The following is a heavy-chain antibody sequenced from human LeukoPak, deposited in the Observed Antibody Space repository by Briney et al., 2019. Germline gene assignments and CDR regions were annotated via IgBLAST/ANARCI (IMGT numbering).Heavy chain of an antibody. CDR3: ARLGLEVGGPNWFDP. V-gene: IGHV3-23*01. CDR1: GFTFSSSA. CDR2: ISASGGST. Sequence: GGSLRLSCAASGFTFSSSAMSWVRQVPGKGLEWVSGISASGGSTSYADSVRGRFTISRDNSKNTLYVQMNSLRDEDTAVYYCARLGLEVGGPNWFDPWGQGTLVTVSS. D-gene: IGHD1-1*01. J-gene: IGHJ5*02.